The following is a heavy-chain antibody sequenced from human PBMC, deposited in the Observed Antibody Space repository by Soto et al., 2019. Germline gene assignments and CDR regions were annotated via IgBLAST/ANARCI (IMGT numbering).Heavy chain of an antibody. CDR2: IYYSGST. V-gene: IGHV4-39*01. J-gene: IGHJ6*02. Sequence: QLQLQESGPGLMKPSETLSLTCTVSGGSISSSSSYWGWIRQPPGKGLEWIGNIYYSGSTYNNPSLKRRVTISVDTSKNQFSLKLSSVTAADTAVYYCARQSEYYYASGRAAPLYGMDVWGQGTTVTVSS. D-gene: IGHD3-10*01. CDR3: ARQSEYYYASGRAAPLYGMDV. CDR1: GGSISSSSSY.